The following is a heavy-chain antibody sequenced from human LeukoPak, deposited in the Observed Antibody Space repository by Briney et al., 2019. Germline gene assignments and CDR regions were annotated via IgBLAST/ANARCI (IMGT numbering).Heavy chain of an antibody. V-gene: IGHV4-30-4*01. J-gene: IGHJ4*02. CDR3: ARVDMATIFDY. CDR1: GGSISSANLY. CDR2: ISYSGST. Sequence: SQTLSLTCNVPGGSISSANLYWSWIRQPPGKGLEWIGYISYSGSTYYNASLKSRVTISFDTSNNRFSLKLTSMTAADTAIYFCARVDMATIFDYWGQGALVTVSS. D-gene: IGHD5-24*01.